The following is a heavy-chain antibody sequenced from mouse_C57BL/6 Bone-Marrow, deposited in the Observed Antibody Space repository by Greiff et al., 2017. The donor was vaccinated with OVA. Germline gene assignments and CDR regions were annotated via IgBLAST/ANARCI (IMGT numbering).Heavy chain of an antibody. V-gene: IGHV14-4*01. D-gene: IGHD1-1*01. J-gene: IGHJ2*01. Sequence: EVMLVESGAELVRPGASVKLSCTASGFNIKDDYMHWVKQRPEQGLEWIGWIDPENGDTEYASKFQGKATITADTSSNTAYLQLSSLTSEDTAVYYCTDLLLRRYWGQGTTLTVSS. CDR1: GFNIKDDY. CDR3: TDLLLRRY. CDR2: IDPENGDT.